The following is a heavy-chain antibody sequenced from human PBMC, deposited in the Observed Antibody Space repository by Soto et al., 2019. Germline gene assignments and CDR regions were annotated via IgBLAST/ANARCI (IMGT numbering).Heavy chain of an antibody. CDR3: ARALIDYGDYQRWLDP. Sequence: SETLSLTCAVYGGSFSCYYWSWIRQPPGKGLEWIGEINHSGSTNYNPSLKSRVTISVDTSKNQFSLKLSSVTAADTAVYYCARALIDYGDYQRWLDPWGQGTLVTVSS. J-gene: IGHJ5*02. V-gene: IGHV4-34*01. CDR1: GGSFSCYY. CDR2: INHSGST. D-gene: IGHD4-17*01.